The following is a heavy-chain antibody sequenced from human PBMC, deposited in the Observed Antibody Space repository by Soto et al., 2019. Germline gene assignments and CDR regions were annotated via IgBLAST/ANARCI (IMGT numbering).Heavy chain of an antibody. Sequence: SETLSLTCTVSGGSINTYYWNWIRQPPGKGLEWIGYIYNTGTANYNPSLKSRVTISVDTSKSQFSLKLSSVTAADTAVYYCATKPTLATSGFDFWGQGTLVTVSS. CDR2: IYNTGTA. CDR1: GGSINTYY. V-gene: IGHV4-59*01. J-gene: IGHJ4*02. D-gene: IGHD5-12*01. CDR3: ATKPTLATSGFDF.